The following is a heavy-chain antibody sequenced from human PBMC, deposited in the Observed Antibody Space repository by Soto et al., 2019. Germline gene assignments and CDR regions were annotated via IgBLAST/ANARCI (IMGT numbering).Heavy chain of an antibody. CDR3: AGDIRSGSYRFDY. D-gene: IGHD1-26*01. J-gene: IGHJ4*02. Sequence: SETLSLTCTVSDGSISSYYWSWLRQPPGKGLELIGYIYDSGSTLYNPSLKSRVTISVDRPNNQFSLKLRSVTAADTAIYYCAGDIRSGSYRFDYWGQGTLVTVS. V-gene: IGHV4-59*08. CDR2: IYDSGST. CDR1: DGSISSYY.